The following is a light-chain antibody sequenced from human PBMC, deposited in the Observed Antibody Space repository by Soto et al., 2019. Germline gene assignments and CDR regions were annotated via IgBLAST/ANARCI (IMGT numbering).Light chain of an antibody. CDR2: EGS. CDR1: SSDVGGYNL. V-gene: IGLV2-23*01. Sequence: QSAPTQPASVSGSPGQSITISCTGTSSDVGGYNLVSWYQQYPGKAPKLIIYEGSKRPSGVSNRFSGSKSGNTASLTISILQAEDEADYYCCSYAGSSTYVFGTGTKLTVL. J-gene: IGLJ1*01. CDR3: CSYAGSSTYV.